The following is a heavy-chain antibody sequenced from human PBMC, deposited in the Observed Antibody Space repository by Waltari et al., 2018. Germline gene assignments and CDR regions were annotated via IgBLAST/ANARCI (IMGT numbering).Heavy chain of an antibody. CDR3: ARGRGYCSSTSCYNYYYYMDV. Sequence: QVQLQQWGAGLLKPSETLSLTCAVYGGSSSGYYWSWLRQPPGKGLEWIGEINHSGSTNYNPSLKSRVTISVDTSKNQFSLKLSSVTAADTAVYYCARGRGYCSSTSCYNYYYYMDVWAKGPRSPSP. J-gene: IGHJ6*03. V-gene: IGHV4-34*01. CDR2: INHSGST. CDR1: GGSSSGYY. D-gene: IGHD2-2*01.